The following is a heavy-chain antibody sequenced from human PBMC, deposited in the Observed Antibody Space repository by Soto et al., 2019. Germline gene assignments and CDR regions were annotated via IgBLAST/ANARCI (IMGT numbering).Heavy chain of an antibody. D-gene: IGHD3-9*01. CDR1: GFTFSSYW. CDR2: INSDGSST. CDR3: ARNSAYYDSLSGYYPY. J-gene: IGHJ4*02. Sequence: GGSLSLSCAASGFTFSSYWMHWVRQAQGKGLVWVSRINSDGSSTSYADSVKGRFTISRDNAKNSLYLQMNSLRAEDTAVYYCARNSAYYDSLSGYYPYWGQGTLVTVSS. V-gene: IGHV3-74*01.